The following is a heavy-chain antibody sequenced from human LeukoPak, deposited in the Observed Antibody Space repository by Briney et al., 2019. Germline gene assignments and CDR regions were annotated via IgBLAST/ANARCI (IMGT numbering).Heavy chain of an antibody. CDR1: GFTFSSYS. Sequence: PGGSLRLSCAASGFTFSSYSMNWVRQAPGKGLEWVSSINSSGSYIYYADSVKCRFTISRDNAKTSLYLQTNSLRAEDTPVYYCARAVEGDYDILTGDYAMDVWGQGTTVTVSS. CDR2: INSSGSYI. J-gene: IGHJ6*02. V-gene: IGHV3-21*01. CDR3: ARAVEGDYDILTGDYAMDV. D-gene: IGHD3-9*01.